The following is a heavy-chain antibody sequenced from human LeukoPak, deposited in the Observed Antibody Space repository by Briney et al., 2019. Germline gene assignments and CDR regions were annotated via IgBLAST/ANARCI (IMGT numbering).Heavy chain of an antibody. CDR3: AREPRDSFYFDY. V-gene: IGHV1-46*01. Sequence: ASVKVSCKASGYTFTSYGISWVRQAPGQGLEWMGIINPSAGNTGFTQKFQGRVTMTRDASTSTVYMELSSLTSEDTAVYYCAREPRDSFYFDYWGQGTLVTVSS. CDR2: INPSAGNT. CDR1: GYTFTSYG. D-gene: IGHD2-15*01. J-gene: IGHJ4*02.